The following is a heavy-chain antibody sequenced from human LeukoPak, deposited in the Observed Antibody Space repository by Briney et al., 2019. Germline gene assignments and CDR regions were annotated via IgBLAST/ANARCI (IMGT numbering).Heavy chain of an antibody. CDR1: GGSISSSSYS. V-gene: IGHV4-39*01. J-gene: IGHJ6*02. Sequence: TSEILSLTCTVSGGSISSSSYSWGWIRQPPGKGLEWTGSIYYSGSTYYNPSLKSRVTISVDTSKNQFSLKLSSVTAADTAVYYCARLGNVWFGELSYGMDVWGQGTTVTVSS. D-gene: IGHD3-10*01. CDR3: ARLGNVWFGELSYGMDV. CDR2: IYYSGST.